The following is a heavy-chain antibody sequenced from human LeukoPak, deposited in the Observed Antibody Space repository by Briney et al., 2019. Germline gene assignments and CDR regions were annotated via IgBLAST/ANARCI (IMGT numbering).Heavy chain of an antibody. D-gene: IGHD1-26*01. CDR3: ARIPGIVGATTDYFDY. J-gene: IGHJ4*02. CDR1: GFTFSSYG. CDR2: IRYDGSNK. V-gene: IGHV3-30*02. Sequence: GGSLRLSCAASGFTFSSYGMYWVRQAPGKGLEWVAFIRYDGSNKYYADSVKGRFTVSRDNSKNTLYLQMNSLRAEDTAVYYCARIPGIVGATTDYFDYWGQGTLVTVSS.